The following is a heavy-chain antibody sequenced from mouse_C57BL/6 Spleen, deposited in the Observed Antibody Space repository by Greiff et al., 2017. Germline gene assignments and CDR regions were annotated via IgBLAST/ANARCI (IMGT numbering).Heavy chain of an antibody. D-gene: IGHD3-3*01. V-gene: IGHV5-17*01. CDR3: ARRDGDMDD. Sequence: EVKVVESGGGLVKPGGSLKLSCAASGFTFSDYGMHWVRQAPEKGLEWVAYISSGSSTIYYADTLKGRVTISRDNAKNTLFLQMTSLRSEDTAMYYCARRDGDMDDWGQGTSVTVSS. CDR2: ISSGSSTI. CDR1: GFTFSDYG. J-gene: IGHJ4*01.